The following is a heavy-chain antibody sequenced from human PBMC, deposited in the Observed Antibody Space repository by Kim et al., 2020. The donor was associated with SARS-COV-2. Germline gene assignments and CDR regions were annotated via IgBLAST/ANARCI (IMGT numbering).Heavy chain of an antibody. V-gene: IGHV3-74*01. J-gene: IGHJ6*02. CDR3: ARGGVLSGLDV. Sequence: TGHADSVKGRFTISRDNAKSTLYLQMNSVRGEDTAVYYCARGGVLSGLDVWGQGTTVTVSS. D-gene: IGHD2-15*01. CDR2: T.